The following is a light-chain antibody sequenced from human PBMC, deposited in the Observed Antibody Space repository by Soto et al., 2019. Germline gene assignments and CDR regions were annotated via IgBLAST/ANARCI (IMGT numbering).Light chain of an antibody. CDR3: SSYPSSSTYV. V-gene: IGLV2-14*01. CDR1: SSDVGYYNY. CDR2: DVN. J-gene: IGLJ1*01. Sequence: QSALTQPASVSGSPGQLIAISCTGTSSDVGYYNYVSWYQQHPGKAPNVMIYDVNNRPSGVPDRFSGSKSGNTASLTISGLQAEDEADYYCSSYPSSSTYVFGTGTKVTVL.